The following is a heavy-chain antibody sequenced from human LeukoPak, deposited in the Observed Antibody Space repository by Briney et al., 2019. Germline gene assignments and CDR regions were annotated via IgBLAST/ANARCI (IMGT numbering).Heavy chain of an antibody. CDR3: ARDWPGISLHFDL. Sequence: ASVKVSCKASGFTFNAYYIHLVRQAPGQGLEWMGGINLNTGDTNFSHKFQGRVAMTRDTSLSTAYMDLSRLTSDDTAVYYCARDWPGISLHFDLWGRGTLITVSS. CDR1: GFTFNAYY. V-gene: IGHV1-2*02. D-gene: IGHD2-15*01. CDR2: INLNTGDT. J-gene: IGHJ2*01.